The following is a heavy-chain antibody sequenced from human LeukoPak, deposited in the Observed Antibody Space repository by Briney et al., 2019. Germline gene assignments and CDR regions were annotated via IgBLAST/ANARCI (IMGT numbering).Heavy chain of an antibody. CDR1: SGSISSGSYY. D-gene: IGHD2-15*01. CDR3: ARDCSGGSCYSVAFDI. V-gene: IGHV4-61*02. Sequence: PSETLSLTCTVSSGSISSGSYYWSWIRQPAGKGLEWVGRIYASGSTNYNPSLKSRVTISVDTSKNQFSLKLSSVTAADTAVYYCARDCSGGSCYSVAFDIWGQGTMVTVSS. CDR2: IYASGST. J-gene: IGHJ3*02.